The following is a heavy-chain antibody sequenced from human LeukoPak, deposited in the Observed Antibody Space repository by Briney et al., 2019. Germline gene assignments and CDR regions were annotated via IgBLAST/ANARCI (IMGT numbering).Heavy chain of an antibody. V-gene: IGHV3-11*03. CDR2: ISSSSSYT. D-gene: IGHD4-17*01. CDR1: GFTFSDYY. Sequence: GGSLRLSCAASGFTFSDYYMSWIRQAPGKGLEWVSYISSSSSYTNYADSVKGRFTISRDNSKNTLYLQMNSLRAEDTAVYYCARTSADYGEVLFDYWGQGTLVTVSS. CDR3: ARTSADYGEVLFDY. J-gene: IGHJ4*02.